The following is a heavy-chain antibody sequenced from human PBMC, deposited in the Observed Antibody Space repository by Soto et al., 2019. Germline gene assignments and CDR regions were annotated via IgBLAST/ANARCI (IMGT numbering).Heavy chain of an antibody. Sequence: GGSLRLSCAVSGFTFNNYWMTWVRQAPGKGLEWVANIKQDESEKYYVDSVKGRFTVSRDNAKNSLYLQMNSLRADDTAIYYCARVTHYYDGSSYYFSFDYWGQGTLVTVSS. CDR3: ARVTHYYDGSSYYFSFDY. J-gene: IGHJ4*02. CDR1: GFTFNNYW. CDR2: IKQDESEK. V-gene: IGHV3-7*01. D-gene: IGHD3-22*01.